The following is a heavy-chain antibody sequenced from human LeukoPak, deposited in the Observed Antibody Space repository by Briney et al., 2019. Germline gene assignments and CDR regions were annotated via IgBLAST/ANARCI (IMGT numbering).Heavy chain of an antibody. Sequence: SETLSLTCTVSGVSISSNSYYWSWIRQPAGKGLEWIGRIYSSGNTYYTPSLKSRVTISVDASKSQFSLKLSSVTAADTAVYYCARKRTDLYFDYWGQGTLVTVSS. V-gene: IGHV4-61*02. J-gene: IGHJ4*02. CDR1: GVSISSNSYY. CDR2: IYSSGNT. CDR3: ARKRTDLYFDY.